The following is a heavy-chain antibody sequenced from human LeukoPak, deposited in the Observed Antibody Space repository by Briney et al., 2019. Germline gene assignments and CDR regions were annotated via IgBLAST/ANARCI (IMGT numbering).Heavy chain of an antibody. CDR2: IIPIFGTA. Sequence: SVKVSCKASGGTYSSYAISWVRQAPGQGLEWMGGIIPIFGTANYAQKFQGRVTITADESTSTAYMELSSLRSEDTAVYYCARDQDGGNSYTLDYWGQGTLVTVSS. CDR3: ARDQDGGNSYTLDY. J-gene: IGHJ4*02. V-gene: IGHV1-69*13. CDR1: GGTYSSYA. D-gene: IGHD4-23*01.